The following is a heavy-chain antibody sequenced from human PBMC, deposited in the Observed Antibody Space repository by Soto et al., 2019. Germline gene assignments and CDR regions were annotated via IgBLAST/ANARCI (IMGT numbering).Heavy chain of an antibody. Sequence: QVQLQESGPGLVQPSQTLSLTCAVSGASISSGVYCWSWIRQLTGKGLEWIGYMCYDGNTSYNPPLKSRVTISVETSKNQFSLNLSSVTAADTAVYYCERGVLFWGQGILVTVSA. V-gene: IGHV4-31*11. D-gene: IGHD3-10*01. J-gene: IGHJ4*02. CDR3: ERGVLF. CDR1: GASISSGVYC. CDR2: MCYDGNT.